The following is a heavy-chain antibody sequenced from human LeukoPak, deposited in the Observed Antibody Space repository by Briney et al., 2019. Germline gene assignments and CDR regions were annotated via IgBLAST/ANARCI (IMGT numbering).Heavy chain of an antibody. CDR1: GFTFSSYW. V-gene: IGHV3-7*01. Sequence: GGSLRLSCAASGFTFSSYWMAWVRQAPDKGLEWVANIKQDGGEMYYVDSLKGRFTISRDNAKNSLYLQINSLRAEDTAVYYCARYSGYDHRSSNGMDVWGQGTTVTVSS. CDR2: IKQDGGEM. CDR3: ARYSGYDHRSSNGMDV. D-gene: IGHD5-12*01. J-gene: IGHJ6*02.